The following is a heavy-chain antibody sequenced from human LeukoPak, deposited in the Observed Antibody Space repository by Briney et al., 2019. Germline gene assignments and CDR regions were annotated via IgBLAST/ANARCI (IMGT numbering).Heavy chain of an antibody. V-gene: IGHV3-21*01. CDR1: GFTFSSYA. CDR2: ISGSSDYI. CDR3: ARAPTVLVGYCSSASCQADY. J-gene: IGHJ4*02. Sequence: GGSLRLSCAASGFTFSSYAMSWVRQAPGKGLEWVSAISGSSDYIYYADSVKGRFTISRDNAKNSLFLQMNSLRAEDTAVYYCARAPTVLVGYCSSASCQADYWGQGTLVTVSS. D-gene: IGHD2-2*01.